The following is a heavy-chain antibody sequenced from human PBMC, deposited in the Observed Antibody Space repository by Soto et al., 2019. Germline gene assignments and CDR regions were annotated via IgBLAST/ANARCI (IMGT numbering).Heavy chain of an antibody. CDR1: GYTFTSYD. V-gene: IGHV1-8*01. CDR3: ARESYYYGSGSYNWFDP. Sequence: QVQLVQSGAEVKKPGASVKVSCKASGYTFTSYDINWVRQATGQGLEWMGWMNPNSGNTGYAQKFQGRVTMTRNTSISTAYMELSSLRSEDTAVYYCARESYYYGSGSYNWFDPWAQGTLVTVSS. CDR2: MNPNSGNT. J-gene: IGHJ5*02. D-gene: IGHD3-10*01.